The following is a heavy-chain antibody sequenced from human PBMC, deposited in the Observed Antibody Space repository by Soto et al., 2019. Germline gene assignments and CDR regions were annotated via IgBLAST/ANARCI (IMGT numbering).Heavy chain of an antibody. V-gene: IGHV1-2*04. Sequence: ASVKVSCKASGYTFTGYYMHWVRQAPGQGLEWMGWINPNSGGTNYAQKFQGWVTMTRDTSISTAYMELSRLRSDDTAVYYCASGVHRPSNNDYYYYGMDVWGQGTTVTSP. J-gene: IGHJ6*02. CDR1: GYTFTGYY. CDR3: ASGVHRPSNNDYYYYGMDV. D-gene: IGHD3-10*01. CDR2: INPNSGGT.